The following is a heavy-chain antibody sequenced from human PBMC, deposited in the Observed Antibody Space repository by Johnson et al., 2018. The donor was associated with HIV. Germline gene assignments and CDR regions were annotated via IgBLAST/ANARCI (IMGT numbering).Heavy chain of an antibody. V-gene: IGHV3-33*06. J-gene: IGHJ3*02. CDR2: IWYDGSNK. CDR3: AKTEDAFDI. CDR1: GFTFSSYG. Sequence: QVQLVESGGGVVQPGRSLRLSCAASGFTFSSYGMHWVRQAPGKGLEWVAVIWYDGSNKYYADSVKGRFTISRDNSKNTLYLQMNSLRADDTAVYYCAKTEDAFDIWGQGTMVTVSS.